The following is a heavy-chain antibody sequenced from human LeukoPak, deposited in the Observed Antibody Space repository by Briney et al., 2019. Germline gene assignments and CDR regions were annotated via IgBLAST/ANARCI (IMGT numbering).Heavy chain of an antibody. J-gene: IGHJ4*02. D-gene: IGHD3-10*01. CDR2: ISWNSGSI. V-gene: IGHV3-9*01. CDR1: GFIFNDYA. Sequence: GTSLRLSCKASGFIFNDYAMHWVRQAPGKGLEWVSGISWNSGSIGYADSVKGRFTISRDNAKNSLYLQMNSLRAEDTALYYCAKGHYYGSGSLSDYWGQGTLVTVSS. CDR3: AKGHYYGSGSLSDY.